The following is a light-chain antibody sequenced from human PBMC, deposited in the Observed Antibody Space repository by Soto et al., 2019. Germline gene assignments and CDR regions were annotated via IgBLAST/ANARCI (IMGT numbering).Light chain of an antibody. CDR1: SSNIGAGYD. J-gene: IGLJ2*01. V-gene: IGLV1-40*01. CDR3: QSYDRSLSGSV. Sequence: QSVLTQPPSVSGAPGQRVTISCTGSSSNIGAGYDVHWYQQLPGTAPKLLIYGNSNRPSGVPDRFSGSKSGTSASRAITGLLDEDEADYYCQSYDRSLSGSVFGGGTKLTVL. CDR2: GNS.